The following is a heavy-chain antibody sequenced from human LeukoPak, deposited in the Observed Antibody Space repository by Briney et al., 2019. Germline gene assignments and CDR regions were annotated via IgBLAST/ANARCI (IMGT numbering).Heavy chain of an antibody. CDR1: GFTFSSYA. V-gene: IGHV3-23*01. CDR3: AKDVRLGILDY. Sequence: GGSLRLSCAASGFTFSSYAMSWVRQAPGKGLECVSVISGSGGSTSYADSVKGRFTISRDNSKNALYLQMNSLRAEDTAVYYCAKDVRLGILDYWGQGTLVTVSS. CDR2: ISGSGGST. D-gene: IGHD7-27*01. J-gene: IGHJ4*02.